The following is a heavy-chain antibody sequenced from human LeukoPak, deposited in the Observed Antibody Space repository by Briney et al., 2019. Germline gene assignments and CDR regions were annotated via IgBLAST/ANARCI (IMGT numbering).Heavy chain of an antibody. Sequence: ASVKVSCKASGYTFTSYYVHWVRQAPGQGLEWLGLINHGGGTTTYAQNFQDRVTMTRDMSTSTVYMELSSLSSEDTAVYYCARGLGVRGGENDYWGQGTLVTVSS. CDR1: GYTFTSYY. CDR3: ARGLGVRGGENDY. V-gene: IGHV1-46*01. J-gene: IGHJ4*02. CDR2: INHGGGTT. D-gene: IGHD3-10*01.